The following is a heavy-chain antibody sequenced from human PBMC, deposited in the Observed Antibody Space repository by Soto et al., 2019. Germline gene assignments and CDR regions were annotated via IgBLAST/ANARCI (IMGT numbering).Heavy chain of an antibody. CDR3: VRSMTGYYFDS. D-gene: IGHD3-9*01. J-gene: IGHJ4*02. CDR1: GYTLTSYG. V-gene: IGHV1-18*01. CDR2: IGTYTGDT. Sequence: VQLVQSGGEVKKPGASVKVSCKASGYTLTSYGVSWVRQAPGHGLEWMGWIGTYTGDTNYAQKFQDRVTVTADTSTNTAYMALTSLKSDDTAVYYCVRSMTGYYFDSWGQGPLVTVSS.